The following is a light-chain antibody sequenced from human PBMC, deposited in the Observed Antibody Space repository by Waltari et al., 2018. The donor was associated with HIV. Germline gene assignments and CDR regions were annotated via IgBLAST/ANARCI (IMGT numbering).Light chain of an antibody. CDR1: ALPKHY. V-gene: IGLV3-25*03. Sequence: SSELTQQPSMSVSPGQTARITCPGDALPKHYAYWYQQKSGRAPVLIIFKDTYRPSGIPERFSGSTSGTTATLTISDVQAGDEADYYCQSTDTAGTVGVFGGGTKLT. CDR2: KDT. CDR3: QSTDTAGTVGV. J-gene: IGLJ3*02.